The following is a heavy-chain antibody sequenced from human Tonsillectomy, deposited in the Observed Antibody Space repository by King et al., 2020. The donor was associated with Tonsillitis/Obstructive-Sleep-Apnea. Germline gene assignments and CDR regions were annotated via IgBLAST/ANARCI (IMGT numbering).Heavy chain of an antibody. CDR1: GGSFSGYY. J-gene: IGHJ3*02. V-gene: IGHV4-34*01. CDR2: INHSGST. CDR3: ASLGRRSWSHIPDAFDI. Sequence: VQLPQWGAGLLKPSETLALTCAVYGGSFSGYYWSWIRQPPGKGLEWIGEINHSGSTNYNPSLKSRVTISVDTSKNQFSLKLSSVTAADTAVYYCASLGRRSWSHIPDAFDIWGQGTMVTVSS. D-gene: IGHD6-13*01.